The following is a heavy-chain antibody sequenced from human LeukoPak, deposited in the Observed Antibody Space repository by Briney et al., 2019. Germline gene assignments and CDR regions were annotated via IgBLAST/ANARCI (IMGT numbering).Heavy chain of an antibody. CDR1: GGSISSGSYY. Sequence: SETLSLTCTVSGGSISSGSYYWSWIRQPPGKGLEWIGYIYYSGSTNYNPSLKSRVTISVDTSKNQFSLKLSSVTAADTAVYYCARDRIPYYYYMDVWGKGTTVTISS. J-gene: IGHJ6*03. CDR2: IYYSGST. D-gene: IGHD2-2*02. CDR3: ARDRIPYYYYMDV. V-gene: IGHV4-61*01.